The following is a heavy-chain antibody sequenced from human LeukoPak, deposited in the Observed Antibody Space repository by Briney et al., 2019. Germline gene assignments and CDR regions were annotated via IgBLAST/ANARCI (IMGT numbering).Heavy chain of an antibody. CDR2: ISSSGSTI. Sequence: PGGSLRLSCAASGFTFSSYEMNWVRQAPGKGLEWVSYISSSGSTIYYADSVKGRFTISRDNAKNSLYLQMNSLRAEDTAVYYCARVNYYDSSGLDYRGQGTLVTVSS. J-gene: IGHJ4*02. D-gene: IGHD3-22*01. CDR3: ARVNYYDSSGLDY. V-gene: IGHV3-48*03. CDR1: GFTFSSYE.